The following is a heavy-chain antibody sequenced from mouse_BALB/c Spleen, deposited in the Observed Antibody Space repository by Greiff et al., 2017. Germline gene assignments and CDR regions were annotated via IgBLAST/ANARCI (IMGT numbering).Heavy chain of an antibody. CDR2: INPSSGYT. CDR3: ARFRGDVEYFDY. CDR1: GYTFTSYT. D-gene: IGHD3-1*01. Sequence: VQLQQSGAELARPGASVKMSCKASGYTFTSYTMHWVKQRPGQGLEWIGYINPSSGYTIYNQKFKDKATLTADKSSSTAYMQLSSLTSEDSAVYYCARFRGDVEYFDYWGQGTTLTVSS. J-gene: IGHJ2*01. V-gene: IGHV1-4*01.